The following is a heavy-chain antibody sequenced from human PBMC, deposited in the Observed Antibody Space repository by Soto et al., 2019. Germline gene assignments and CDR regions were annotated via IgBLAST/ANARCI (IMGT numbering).Heavy chain of an antibody. V-gene: IGHV4-61*05. Sequence: SETLSLTCTVSGGSISTTSYYWGWIRQPPGKGLEWIGNIHYSGNTTYNPSLKSRVTISADTSKDQFSLKLTSVTAADTAVYYCARGHYDFWSGYFATIDYWGQGTLVTVSS. CDR1: GGSISTTSYY. D-gene: IGHD3-3*01. CDR2: IHYSGNT. CDR3: ARGHYDFWSGYFATIDY. J-gene: IGHJ4*02.